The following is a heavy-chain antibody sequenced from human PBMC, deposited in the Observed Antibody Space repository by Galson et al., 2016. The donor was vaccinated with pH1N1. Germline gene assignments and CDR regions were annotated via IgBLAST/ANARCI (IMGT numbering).Heavy chain of an antibody. CDR1: GFTFSSYS. CDR2: ISSSSSTI. V-gene: IGHV3-48*01. D-gene: IGHD1-14*01. J-gene: IGHJ6*02. Sequence: SLRLSCAASGFTFSSYSMNWVRQAPGKGLEWVSYISSSSSTIYYADSVKGRFTISRDNAKNSLYLQMNSLRAEDTAVYYCARVNHYYCYGMDVSGQGTTVIVFS. CDR3: ARVNHYYCYGMDV.